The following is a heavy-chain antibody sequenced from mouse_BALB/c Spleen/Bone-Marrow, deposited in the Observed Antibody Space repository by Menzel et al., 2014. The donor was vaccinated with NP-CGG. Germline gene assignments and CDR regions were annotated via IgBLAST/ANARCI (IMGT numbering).Heavy chain of an antibody. CDR1: GFSLSRYS. CDR2: IWGGGSI. J-gene: IGHJ2*01. D-gene: IGHD3-2*02. Sequence: QVQLQQPGPGLVAPSQSLSITCTVSGFSLSRYSVHWFRQPPGKGLEWLGMIWGGGSIDYNSALKSRLSISKDNSKSQVFLKMNSLQTDDTAMYYCARNSGTWGFDYWGQRTTLTVSS. V-gene: IGHV2-6-4*01. CDR3: ARNSGTWGFDY.